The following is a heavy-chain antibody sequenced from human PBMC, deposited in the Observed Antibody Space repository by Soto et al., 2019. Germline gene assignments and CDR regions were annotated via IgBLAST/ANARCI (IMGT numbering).Heavy chain of an antibody. Sequence: GGSLRLSCAASGFTFSSYAMSWVRQAPGKGLEWVLAISGSGGSTYYADSVKGRFTISRDNSKNTLYLQMNSLRAEDTAVYYCAKETLWYYDFWSGYRGFDYWGQGTLVTVSS. D-gene: IGHD3-3*01. V-gene: IGHV3-23*01. CDR2: ISGSGGST. CDR1: GFTFSSYA. J-gene: IGHJ4*02. CDR3: AKETLWYYDFWSGYRGFDY.